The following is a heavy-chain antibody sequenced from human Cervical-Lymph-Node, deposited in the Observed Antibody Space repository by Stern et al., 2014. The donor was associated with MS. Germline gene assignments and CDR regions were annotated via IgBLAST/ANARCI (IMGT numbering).Heavy chain of an antibody. CDR1: GGSISSGDNY. Sequence: QVQLVESGPGLVKPSQTLSLTCTVSGGSISSGDNYWSWIRPPPGKGPEWIGYIHYSGGTYFNPSLKSRATISADPSKNQFSLKLNSMTAADTAVYYCARVPDYGDAFFDYWGQGILVTVSS. J-gene: IGHJ4*02. CDR3: ARVPDYGDAFFDY. V-gene: IGHV4-30-4*01. D-gene: IGHD4-17*01. CDR2: IHYSGGT.